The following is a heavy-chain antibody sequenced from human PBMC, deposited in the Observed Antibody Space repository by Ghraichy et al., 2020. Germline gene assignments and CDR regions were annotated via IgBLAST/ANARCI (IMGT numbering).Heavy chain of an antibody. CDR1: GGTFSSYA. Sequence: SVKVSCKASGGTFSSYAISWVRQAPGQGLEWMGGIIPIFGTANYAQKFQGRVTITADESTSTAYMELSSLRSEDTAVYYCARPTPDRVPAAPTKPHTYYYYYGMDVWGQGTRVTVSS. CDR3: ARPTPDRVPAAPTKPHTYYYYYGMDV. CDR2: IIPIFGTA. V-gene: IGHV1-69*13. J-gene: IGHJ6*02. D-gene: IGHD2-2*01.